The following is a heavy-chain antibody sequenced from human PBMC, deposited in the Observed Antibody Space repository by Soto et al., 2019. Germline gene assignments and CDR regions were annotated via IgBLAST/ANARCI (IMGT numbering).Heavy chain of an antibody. D-gene: IGHD5-12*01. CDR1: GYTFTNFA. Sequence: ASVKVSCKASGYTFTNFAISWVRQAPGQGLEWMGWITLYNGNTEYAQNLQDRVTMTTDTSTKTAYLELRSLRSDDPAVYYCAREWDGYHSGAFYYNYAMDVWGQGTTVTVSS. V-gene: IGHV1-18*04. J-gene: IGHJ6*02. CDR3: AREWDGYHSGAFYYNYAMDV. CDR2: ITLYNGNT.